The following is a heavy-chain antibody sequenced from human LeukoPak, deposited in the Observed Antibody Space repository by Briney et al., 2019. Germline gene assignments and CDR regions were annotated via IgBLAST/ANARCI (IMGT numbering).Heavy chain of an antibody. J-gene: IGHJ4*02. V-gene: IGHV3-48*04. CDR2: ISSSSSTI. CDR1: GFTFSSYS. Sequence: PGGSLRLSCAASGFTFSSYSMNWVRQAPGKGLEWVSYISSSSSTIYYTDSVKGRFTISRDNAKNSLYLQMNSLRAEDTAVYYCARDLYYDSSGYWGYWGQGTLVTVSS. CDR3: ARDLYYDSSGYWGY. D-gene: IGHD3-22*01.